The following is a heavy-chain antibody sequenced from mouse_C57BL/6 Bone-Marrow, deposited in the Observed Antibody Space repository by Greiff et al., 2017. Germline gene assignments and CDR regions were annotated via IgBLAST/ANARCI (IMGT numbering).Heavy chain of an antibody. CDR1: GYTFTSYW. D-gene: IGHD2-12*01. CDR3: ARGIRRYFDV. Sequence: QVQLQQSGAELVKPGASVKMSCTASGYTFTSYWITWVKQRPGQGLAWIGDIYPGSGSTNYNEKFKSKATLTVDTSSSTAYMQLSSLTSEDSAVYDCARGIRRYFDVWGTGTTVTVSS. CDR2: IYPGSGST. V-gene: IGHV1-55*01. J-gene: IGHJ1*03.